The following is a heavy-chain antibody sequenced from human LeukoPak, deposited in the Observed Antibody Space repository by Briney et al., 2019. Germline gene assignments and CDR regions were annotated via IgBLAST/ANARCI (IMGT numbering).Heavy chain of an antibody. D-gene: IGHD2-15*01. CDR3: ARDGRGYYNWFDP. CDR2: ISSSGSTI. CDR1: GFTFSSYE. V-gene: IGHV3-48*03. J-gene: IGHJ5*02. Sequence: PGGSLRLSCAASGFTFSSYEMNWVRQAPGKGLEWVSYISSSGSTIYYADSVKGRFTISRDNAKNSLYLQMNSPRADDTAVYYCARDGRGYYNWFDPWGQGTLVTVSS.